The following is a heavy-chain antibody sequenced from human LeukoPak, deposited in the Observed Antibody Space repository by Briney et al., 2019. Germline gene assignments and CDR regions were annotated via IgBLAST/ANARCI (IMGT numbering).Heavy chain of an antibody. J-gene: IGHJ4*02. CDR2: ISSSPIST. CDR1: GFIFNSYW. V-gene: IGHV3-23*01. CDR3: ARRAGAYSHPYDY. D-gene: IGHD4/OR15-4a*01. Sequence: GGSLRLSCAASGFIFNSYWMSWVRQAPGKGLEWVSGISSSPISTYYADSVKGRFTISRDNSRNTLFLQMNSLRAEDTAVYYCARRAGAYSHPYDYWGQGTLVTVSS.